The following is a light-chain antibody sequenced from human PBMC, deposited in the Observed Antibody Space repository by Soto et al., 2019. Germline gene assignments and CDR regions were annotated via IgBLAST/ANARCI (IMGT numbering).Light chain of an antibody. CDR3: AAWDVRLNAWA. V-gene: IGLV1-44*01. Sequence: QSVLTQPPSASGTPGQRVTISCSGSSSNIGRNTVKWYRQLPGTAPKLLIGSSDQRPSGVPDRFSGSQSGTSASLAISGLQSEDEADYICAAWDVRLNAWAFGGGTKLTVL. CDR1: SSNIGRNT. J-gene: IGLJ3*02. CDR2: SSD.